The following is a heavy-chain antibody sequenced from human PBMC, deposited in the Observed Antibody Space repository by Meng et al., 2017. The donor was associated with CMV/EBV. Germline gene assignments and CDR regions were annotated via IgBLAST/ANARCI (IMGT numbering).Heavy chain of an antibody. Sequence: ASVKVSCKASGYTFTSYGISWVRQAPGQGLEWMGWISAYKGNTNYAQKLQGRVTMTTDTSTSTAYMELRSLRSDDTAVYYCARDFYSSGYSDYYYGMDVWGQGTTVTVSS. CDR1: GYTFTSYG. D-gene: IGHD3-22*01. CDR3: ARDFYSSGYSDYYYGMDV. J-gene: IGHJ6*02. CDR2: ISAYKGNT. V-gene: IGHV1-18*01.